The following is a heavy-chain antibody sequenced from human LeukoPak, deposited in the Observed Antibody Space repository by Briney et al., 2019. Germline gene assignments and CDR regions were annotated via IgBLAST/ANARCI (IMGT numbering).Heavy chain of an antibody. V-gene: IGHV4-59*08. D-gene: IGHD1-1*01. J-gene: IGHJ6*02. CDR2: VYYSGSS. Sequence: SETLSLTCAVYGGSFRCYYWSWIRQPPGKGLEWIGYVYYSGSSNYNPSLKSLVTISVDTSKNQFSLKLSSVTAADTAVHYCARQRGTTGTDKDKSYYYGMDVWGQGTTVTVSS. CDR1: GGSFRCYY. CDR3: ARQRGTTGTDKDKSYYYGMDV.